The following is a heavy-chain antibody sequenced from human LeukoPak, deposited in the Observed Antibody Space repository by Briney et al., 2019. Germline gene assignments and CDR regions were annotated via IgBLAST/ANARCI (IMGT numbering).Heavy chain of an antibody. CDR2: IFSSGST. CDR3: ARHPWNWGPRWYFDL. D-gene: IGHD7-27*01. Sequence: PSQTLSLTCTVSGDSISGGTFYWSWIRQPAGKGLECIGRIFSSGSTTYNPSLRTRVTMSVDTSKNQFSLKLSSVTAADTAVYYCARHPWNWGPRWYFDLWGRGTLVTVSS. V-gene: IGHV4-61*02. J-gene: IGHJ2*01. CDR1: GDSISGGTFY.